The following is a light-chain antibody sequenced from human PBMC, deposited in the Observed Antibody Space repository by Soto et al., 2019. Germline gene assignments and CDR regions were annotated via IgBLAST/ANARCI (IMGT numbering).Light chain of an antibody. Sequence: PGESVTLSCRASQSVSSSYLTWYQQKPGQAPRLLIYGASTRATSIPARFSGSGSGTDFTLTISRLEPEDFAVYYCQQYGSSLWTFGPGTKVDIK. V-gene: IGKV3-20*01. CDR3: QQYGSSLWT. CDR2: GAS. J-gene: IGKJ1*01. CDR1: QSVSSSY.